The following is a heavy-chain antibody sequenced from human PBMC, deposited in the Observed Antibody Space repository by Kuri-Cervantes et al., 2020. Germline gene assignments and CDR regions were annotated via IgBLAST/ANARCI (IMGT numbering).Heavy chain of an antibody. J-gene: IGHJ2*01. CDR1: GFTFSSYD. D-gene: IGHD6-13*01. V-gene: IGHV3-13*01. CDR2: IGTAGDT. Sequence: GGSLRLSCAASGFTFSSYDMHWVRQATGKGLEWVSAIGTAGDTYYPGSVKGRFTISRDNARNSLYLQMNSLRAEDTALYYCAKNAHKSGYSSTWLNWYFDLWGRGTLVTVSS. CDR3: AKNAHKSGYSSTWLNWYFDL.